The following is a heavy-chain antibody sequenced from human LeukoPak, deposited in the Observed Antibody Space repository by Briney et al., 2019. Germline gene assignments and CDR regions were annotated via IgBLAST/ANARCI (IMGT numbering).Heavy chain of an antibody. J-gene: IGHJ6*03. CDR2: IYYSGST. CDR3: TRGSIAYYYMDV. V-gene: IGHV4-59*01. CDR1: GGTISSYY. D-gene: IGHD3-22*01. Sequence: PSETLSLTCTVSGGTISSYYWSWIRQPPGKGLEWIGNIYYSGSTNYNPSLKSRVTISVDTSKNQFSLKLSSVTAADTAVYYCTRGSIAYYYMDVWGKGTTVTISS.